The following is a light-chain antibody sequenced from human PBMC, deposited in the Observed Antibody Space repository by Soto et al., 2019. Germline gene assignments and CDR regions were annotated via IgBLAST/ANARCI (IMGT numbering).Light chain of an antibody. Sequence: QPDLTKPSYVTRSHGQAITIIYTRTSSDVGSYNLVSWYQQHPGKAPKLMIYEVSKRPSGVSNRFSGSKSGNTASLTISGLKAEDEADYYCCSYAGSSTYVFGTGTKVTV. CDR3: CSYAGSSTYV. CDR1: SSDVGSYNL. J-gene: IGLJ1*01. CDR2: EVS. V-gene: IGLV2-23*02.